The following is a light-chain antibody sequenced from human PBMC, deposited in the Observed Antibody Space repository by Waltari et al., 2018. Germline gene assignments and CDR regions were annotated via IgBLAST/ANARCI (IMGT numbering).Light chain of an antibody. CDR3: QQYNTWPNT. V-gene: IGKV3-15*01. CDR1: QSVSSN. Sequence: EIVVTQSPATLSVSPGERATLSCRASQSVSSNLAWYQQKPGQAPRLLIYGASTRATCIPARFSGSGSGTEFTLTISSLQSEDFAVYYCQQYNTWPNTFGQGTKLEIK. J-gene: IGKJ2*01. CDR2: GAS.